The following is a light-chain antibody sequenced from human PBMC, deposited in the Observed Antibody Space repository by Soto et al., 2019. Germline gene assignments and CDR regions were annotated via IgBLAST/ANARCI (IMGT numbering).Light chain of an antibody. CDR3: QQYGSSPIT. Sequence: EIVLTQSPGTLSLSPGERATLSCRASQSVSSSNVAWYQQKRGQAPRLLISGAYSRTTGIPDMFTGSGSGTDFTLTISRLQPEDFAVYYWQQYGSSPITFGQGTRLEIK. CDR2: GAY. CDR1: QSVSSSN. V-gene: IGKV3-20*01. J-gene: IGKJ5*01.